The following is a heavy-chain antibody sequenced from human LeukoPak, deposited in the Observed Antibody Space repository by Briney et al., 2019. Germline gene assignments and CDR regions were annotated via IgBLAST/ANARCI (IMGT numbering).Heavy chain of an antibody. Sequence: ASVKVACKTYGYLFTGFYIHWVRRVPGQVLEWMGWINPNSGDTKSAPKFQGRVAMTRVTSINTAYMEVSGLTPDDTAIYYCAKRGGALSHWGQGTPVTVTS. V-gene: IGHV1-2*02. CDR2: INPNSGDT. CDR3: AKRGGALSH. J-gene: IGHJ4*02. CDR1: GYLFTGFY. D-gene: IGHD2-21*01.